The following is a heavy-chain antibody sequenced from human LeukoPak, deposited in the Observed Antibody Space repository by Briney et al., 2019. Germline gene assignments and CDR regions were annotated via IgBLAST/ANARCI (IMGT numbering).Heavy chain of an antibody. D-gene: IGHD1-26*01. V-gene: IGHV3-13*01. CDR1: GFTLSSYA. CDR3: ARQSTPHGNFDY. J-gene: IGHJ4*02. CDR2: IGTAGDT. Sequence: PGGSLRLSCAASGFTLSSYAMHWVRQPAGKGLEWVPAIGTAGDTFYPGSVKGRFTISRENAKKSLFLQMNSLRVEDTAVYYCARQSTPHGNFDYWGQGTLVTVSS.